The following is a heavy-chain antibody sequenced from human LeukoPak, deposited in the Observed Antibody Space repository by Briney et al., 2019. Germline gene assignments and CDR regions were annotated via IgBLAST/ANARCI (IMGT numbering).Heavy chain of an antibody. CDR1: GGSISSSSYY. D-gene: IGHD3-16*02. CDR3: ARALSYVWGSYRYFGAFDI. J-gene: IGHJ3*02. V-gene: IGHV4-39*07. Sequence: SSETLSLTCTVSGGSISSSSYYWGWIRQPPGKGLEWIGSIYYSGSTYYNPSLKSRVTISVDTSKNQFSLKLSSVTAADTAVYYCARALSYVWGSYRYFGAFDIWGQGTMVTVSS. CDR2: IYYSGST.